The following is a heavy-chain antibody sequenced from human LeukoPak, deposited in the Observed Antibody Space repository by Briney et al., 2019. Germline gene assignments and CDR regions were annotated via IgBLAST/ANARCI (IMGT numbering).Heavy chain of an antibody. V-gene: IGHV4-4*07. Sequence: SETLSLTCTVSGGSISSYYWNWIRQPAGKGLEWIGRIHTSGGANYNPCLKSRVTMSVDTSKNEFSLQLSSVTAADTAAYYCATSVRGENDYCGQGTLVTVSS. CDR2: IHTSGGA. J-gene: IGHJ4*02. D-gene: IGHD3-10*01. CDR3: ATSVRGENDY. CDR1: GGSISSYY.